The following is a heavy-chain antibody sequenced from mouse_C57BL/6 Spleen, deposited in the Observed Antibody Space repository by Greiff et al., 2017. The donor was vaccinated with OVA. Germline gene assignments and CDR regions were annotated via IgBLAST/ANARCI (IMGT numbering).Heavy chain of an antibody. D-gene: IGHD1-1*01. CDR3: ARGDYGSSYLSWYFDV. CDR2: ISNGGGST. CDR1: GFTFSDYY. Sequence: EVMLVESGGGLVQPGGSLKLSCAASGFTFSDYYMYWVRQTPEKRLEWVAYISNGGGSTYYPDTVKGRFTISRDNAKNTLYLQMSRLKSEDTAMYYCARGDYGSSYLSWYFDVWGTGTTVTVSS. J-gene: IGHJ1*03. V-gene: IGHV5-12*01.